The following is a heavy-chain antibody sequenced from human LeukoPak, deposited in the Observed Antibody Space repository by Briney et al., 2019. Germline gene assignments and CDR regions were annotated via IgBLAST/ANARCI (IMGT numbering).Heavy chain of an antibody. V-gene: IGHV1-2*02. CDR1: GYTFTGYY. CDR2: SNPNSGGT. Sequence: ASVKVSCKSSGYTFTGYYMHWVRQAPGQGLEWMGWSNPNSGGTNYAQKFQGRVTMTRDTSISTAYMELSRLRSDDTAVYYCASSQRNYDSSGYSQDFDYWGQGTLVTVSS. D-gene: IGHD3-22*01. CDR3: ASSQRNYDSSGYSQDFDY. J-gene: IGHJ4*02.